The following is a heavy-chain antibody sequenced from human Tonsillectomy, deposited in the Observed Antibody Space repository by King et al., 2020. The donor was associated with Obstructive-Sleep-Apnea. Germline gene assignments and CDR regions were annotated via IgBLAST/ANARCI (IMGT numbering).Heavy chain of an antibody. CDR1: GYTFTSYY. V-gene: IGHV1-46*03. CDR3: ARETVSGYDKGSFDY. D-gene: IGHD5-12*01. CDR2: INPSGGST. Sequence: VQLVESGAEVKKPGASVKVSCKASGYTFTSYYMHWVRQAPGQGLEWMGIINPSGGSTIYAQKFQGRVTMTGDTSTSTVYMELSSLRSEDTAVYYCARETVSGYDKGSFDYWGQGTLVTVSS. J-gene: IGHJ4*02.